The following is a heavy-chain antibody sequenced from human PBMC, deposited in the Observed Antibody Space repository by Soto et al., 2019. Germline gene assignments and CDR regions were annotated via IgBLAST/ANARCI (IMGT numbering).Heavy chain of an antibody. CDR2: IFDSGST. V-gene: IGHV4-30-4*01. CDR3: AREIIPLTTDWYFDL. D-gene: IGHD4-17*01. Sequence: QVQLQESGPGLVKPSQTLSLTCTVSGGSISGGVYYWSWIRQPPGKGLERIGYIFDSGSTYYNPSLKSRVTISVDTSKNQFSLRLSSVTAADTAVYYCAREIIPLTTDWYFDLWGRGTLVTVSS. CDR1: GGSISGGVYY. J-gene: IGHJ2*01.